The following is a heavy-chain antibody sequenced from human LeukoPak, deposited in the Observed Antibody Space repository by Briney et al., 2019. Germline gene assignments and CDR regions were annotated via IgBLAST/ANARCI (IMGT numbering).Heavy chain of an antibody. CDR1: ARSISSNY. D-gene: IGHD5-12*01. CDR3: ARVYRGYDLPGSLANYDY. J-gene: IGHJ4*02. V-gene: IGHV4-4*07. Sequence: PSETLSPTCTLSARSISSNYSSWVRHLAGAWMEWIGRFYSGGSTDYIPSLKSRVTMSVDTYKNQLSLKLSAVSAADRAVYYCARVYRGYDLPGSLANYDYWGQGTLVSVSS. CDR2: FYSGGST.